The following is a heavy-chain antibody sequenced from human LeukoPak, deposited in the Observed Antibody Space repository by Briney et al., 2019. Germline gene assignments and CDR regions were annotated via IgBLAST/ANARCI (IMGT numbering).Heavy chain of an antibody. CDR1: GFTFTSYW. Sequence: GGSLRLSCAASGFTFTSYWMTWVRQAPGKGLEWVANTKHDGSERYYVDSVKGRFTISRDNVKNSLFLQMDSLRAEDTAVYYCTRGGLYGDYYFDYWGQGTLVTVTS. V-gene: IGHV3-7*04. J-gene: IGHJ4*02. CDR3: TRGGLYGDYYFDY. D-gene: IGHD2-21*02. CDR2: TKHDGSER.